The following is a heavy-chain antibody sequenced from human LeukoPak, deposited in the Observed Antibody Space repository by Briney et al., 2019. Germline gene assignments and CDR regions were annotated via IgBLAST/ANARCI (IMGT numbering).Heavy chain of an antibody. Sequence: GGSLRLSCAASGFTFSGYWMHWVRQVPGKGLVWVSRLNTDGSSTSYADSVKGRFTISRDNAKNTLYLQMNSLRAEDTAVYYCARGTRYDSSGYYSQDLDYWGQGTLVTVSS. CDR2: LNTDGSST. J-gene: IGHJ4*02. CDR3: ARGTRYDSSGYYSQDLDY. CDR1: GFTFSGYW. D-gene: IGHD3-22*01. V-gene: IGHV3-74*01.